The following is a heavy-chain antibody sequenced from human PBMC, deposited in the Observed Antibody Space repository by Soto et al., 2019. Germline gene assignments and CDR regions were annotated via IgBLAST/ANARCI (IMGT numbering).Heavy chain of an antibody. D-gene: IGHD7-27*01. V-gene: IGHV3-74*01. CDR2: LNPNGTFT. CDR3: ARGGTSTNSWGLFYN. CDR1: GFTFSGYW. J-gene: IGHJ4*02. Sequence: EVQLVESGGGLVQPGGSLRLSCAGSGFTFSGYWMHWVRQAPGKGPVWVSRLNPNGTFTTNADSVKGRFTISRDNAKNTVQLHMNSLRYYDTAVYYCARGGTSTNSWGLFYNWAQATLVPISS.